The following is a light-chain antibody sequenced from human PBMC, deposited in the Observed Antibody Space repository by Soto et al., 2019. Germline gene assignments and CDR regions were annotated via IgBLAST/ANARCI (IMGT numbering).Light chain of an antibody. Sequence: DIQMTQSPSTLSASVGDKVTITCRASQRVRGSLAWYQQQPGKAPKLLIYDVCNLESGVPSRFSAFGSGTEFTLSISSLQPDDFGTYYCQLFYMGWSFGQGARVDFK. J-gene: IGKJ1*01. CDR1: QRVRGS. CDR3: QLFYMGWS. CDR2: DVC. V-gene: IGKV1-5*01.